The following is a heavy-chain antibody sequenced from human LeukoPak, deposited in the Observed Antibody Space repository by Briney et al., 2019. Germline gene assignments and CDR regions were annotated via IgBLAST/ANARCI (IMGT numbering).Heavy chain of an antibody. CDR3: ARPMGDYYYGMDV. J-gene: IGHJ6*02. CDR1: GFTVSSNY. Sequence: PGGSLRLSCAASGFTVSSNYMSWVRQAPGKGLEWVSVIYSGGSTYYADSVKGRFTISRDNSKNTLYLQMNSLRAEDTAAYYCARPMGDYYYGMDVWGQGTTVTVSS. CDR2: IYSGGST. D-gene: IGHD3-16*01. V-gene: IGHV3-53*01.